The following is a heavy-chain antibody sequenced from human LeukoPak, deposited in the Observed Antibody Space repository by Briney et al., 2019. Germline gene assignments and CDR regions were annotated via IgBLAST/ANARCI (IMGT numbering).Heavy chain of an antibody. CDR3: AGEAGVS. V-gene: IGHV3-66*01. CDR2: IFSCGNA. Sequence: PGGSLRLSCAASGFTVSSTYMIWVRHAPGKGLEWVSTIFSCGNAYYADIVKGRFTSSRDNSKKTVYLQMNSLRDEDTAVYYCAGEAGVSWGRGTLVSVSS. D-gene: IGHD3-3*01. J-gene: IGHJ4*02. CDR1: GFTVSSTY.